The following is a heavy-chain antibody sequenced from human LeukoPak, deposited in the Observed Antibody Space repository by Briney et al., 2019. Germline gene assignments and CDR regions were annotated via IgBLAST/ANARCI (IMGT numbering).Heavy chain of an antibody. D-gene: IGHD3-3*01. Sequence: SETLSLTCTVSGGSIRSTSYYWGWIRQPPGKGLEWIGSIYYSGSIYYNPSLKSRVTISVDTSKNQFSLKLSSVTAADTAVYYCGRLFYDFWSGHYYYYMDVWGKGTTVTVSS. CDR3: GRLFYDFWSGHYYYYMDV. CDR2: IYYSGSI. J-gene: IGHJ6*03. V-gene: IGHV4-39*01. CDR1: GGSIRSTSYY.